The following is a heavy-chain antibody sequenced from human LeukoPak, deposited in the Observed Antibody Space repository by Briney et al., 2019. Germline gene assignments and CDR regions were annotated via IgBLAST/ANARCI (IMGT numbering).Heavy chain of an antibody. Sequence: GGSLRLSXAASGFTFDDYAMHWVRQAPGKGLEWVSLISGDGGSTYYADSVKGRFTISRDNSKNSLYLQMNSLRTEDTALYYCAKDINYYDSSGPTLWGQGTLVTVSS. J-gene: IGHJ4*02. V-gene: IGHV3-43*02. D-gene: IGHD3-22*01. CDR1: GFTFDDYA. CDR2: ISGDGGST. CDR3: AKDINYYDSSGPTL.